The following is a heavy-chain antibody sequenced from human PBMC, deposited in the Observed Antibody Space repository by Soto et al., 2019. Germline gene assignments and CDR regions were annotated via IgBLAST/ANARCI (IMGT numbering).Heavy chain of an antibody. V-gene: IGHV1-3*01. CDR2: INAGNGNT. J-gene: IGHJ3*02. CDR1: GYTFTSYA. Sequence: ASVKVSCKASGYTFTSYAMHWVRQAPGQRLEWMGWINAGNGNTKYSQKFQGRVTIIRDTSASTAYMELSSLRSEDTAVYYCARDPSVATIVGAFDIWGQGTMVTVSS. CDR3: ARDPSVATIVGAFDI. D-gene: IGHD5-12*01.